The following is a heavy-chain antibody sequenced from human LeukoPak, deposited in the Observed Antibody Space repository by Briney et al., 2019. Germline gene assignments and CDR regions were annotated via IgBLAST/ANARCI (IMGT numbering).Heavy chain of an antibody. J-gene: IGHJ4*02. V-gene: IGHV3-33*06. CDR2: IWYDGSNK. CDR3: AKAKVTMIVPDY. CDR1: GFTFSSYG. D-gene: IGHD3-22*01. Sequence: PGGSLRLSCAASGFTFSSYGMHWVRQAPGKGLEWVAVIWYDGSNKYYADSVKGRFTISRDNSKNTLYLQMNSLRAEDTAVYYCAKAKVTMIVPDYWGQGTLVTVSS.